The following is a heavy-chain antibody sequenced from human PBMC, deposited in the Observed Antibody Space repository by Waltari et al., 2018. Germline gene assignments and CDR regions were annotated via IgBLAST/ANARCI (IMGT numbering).Heavy chain of an antibody. V-gene: IGHV4-30-4*08. J-gene: IGHJ5*02. CDR3: ARDHTYYGSYWFDP. CDR1: GGSISSGDYY. Sequence: QVQLQESGPGLVKPSQTLSLTCTVSGGSISSGDYYWSWIRQPPGKGLEWIGYIYYSGSTYYYPSLKSRVTISVDTSKNHFSLKLSSVTAADTAVYYCARDHTYYGSYWFDPWGQGTLVTVSS. CDR2: IYYSGST. D-gene: IGHD3-10*01.